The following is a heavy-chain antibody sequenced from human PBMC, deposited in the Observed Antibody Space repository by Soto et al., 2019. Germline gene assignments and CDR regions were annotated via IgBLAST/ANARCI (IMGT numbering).Heavy chain of an antibody. Sequence: EVQLVESGGGLVKPGGSLRLSCGASGFTFSRYTMNWVRQAPGKGLEWVSSISGSSSYIYYADSVKGRFTISRDNAXXSLYLQMNSLSAEDTAVYYCARDCGYCSGSGNFEIWGQGTMVTVSS. V-gene: IGHV3-21*06. D-gene: IGHD2-15*01. CDR1: GFTFSRYT. J-gene: IGHJ3*02. CDR3: ARDCGYCSGSGNFEI. CDR2: ISGSSSYI.